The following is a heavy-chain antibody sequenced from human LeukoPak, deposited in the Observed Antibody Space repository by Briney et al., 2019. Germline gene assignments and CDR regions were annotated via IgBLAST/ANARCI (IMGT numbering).Heavy chain of an antibody. Sequence: GGSLRLSCAASGFTFDDYAMLWVRHVPGKGLEWVSLISGDGGSTKYADSVKGRFTISRDNSKNSLYLQMNSLRTEDTALYYCAKDTGVAGTFYYMDVWGKGTTVTVSS. CDR3: AKDTGVAGTFYYMDV. V-gene: IGHV3-43*02. D-gene: IGHD6-19*01. J-gene: IGHJ6*03. CDR2: ISGDGGST. CDR1: GFTFDDYA.